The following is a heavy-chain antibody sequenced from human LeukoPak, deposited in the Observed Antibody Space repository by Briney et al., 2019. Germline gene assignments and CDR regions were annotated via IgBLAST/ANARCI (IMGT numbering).Heavy chain of an antibody. CDR1: GFTFSSYS. J-gene: IGHJ4*02. CDR3: ARTAAAGVWYYFDY. CDR2: ISSSSSYI. D-gene: IGHD2-8*01. Sequence: PGGSLRLSCAASGFTFSSYSMNWVRQAPRKGLEWVSSISSSSSYIYYADSVKGRFTISRDNAKNSLYLQMNSLRAEDTAVYYCARTAAAGVWYYFDYWGQGTLVTVSS. V-gene: IGHV3-21*01.